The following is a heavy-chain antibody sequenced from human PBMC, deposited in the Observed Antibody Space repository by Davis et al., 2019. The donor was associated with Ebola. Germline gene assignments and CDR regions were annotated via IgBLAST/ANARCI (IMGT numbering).Heavy chain of an antibody. CDR2: ISGSGGST. CDR3: AKNSLHYYDSSGYYSQEYYGMDV. CDR1: GFTFSNFA. J-gene: IGHJ6*02. V-gene: IGHV3-23*01. D-gene: IGHD3-22*01. Sequence: PGGSLRLSCAASGFTFSNFAIHWVRQAPGKGLEWVSAISGSGGSTYYADSVKGRFTISRDNSKNTLYLQMNSLRAEDTAVYYCAKNSLHYYDSSGYYSQEYYGMDVWGQGTTVTVSS.